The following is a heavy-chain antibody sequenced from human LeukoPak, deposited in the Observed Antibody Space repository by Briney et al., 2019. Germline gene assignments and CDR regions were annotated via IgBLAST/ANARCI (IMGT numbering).Heavy chain of an antibody. CDR3: AGGSGSYHY. CDR2: ISGYNTNT. J-gene: IGHJ4*02. D-gene: IGHD3-10*01. Sequence: ASVKVSCKASGYTFINYGISWVRQAPGQGLEWMGWISGYNTNTNYAQKLQGRVTMTTDTSTSTAYMGLRSLTSDDTAVYYCAGGSGSYHYWGQGTLVTVSS. CDR1: GYTFINYG. V-gene: IGHV1-18*01.